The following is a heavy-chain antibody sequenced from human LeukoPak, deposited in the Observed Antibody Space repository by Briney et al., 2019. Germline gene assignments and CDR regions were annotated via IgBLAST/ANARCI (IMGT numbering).Heavy chain of an antibody. V-gene: IGHV3-9*01. D-gene: IGHD2-2*01. CDR3: AKDANYQSDYVDY. CDR2: INWNSGSI. CDR1: GFTFDDYA. J-gene: IGHJ4*02. Sequence: PGGSLRLSCAASGFTFDDYAMDWVRQAPGKGLEWVSGINWNSGSIDYADSVKGRFTISRDNAKNSLYLQMNSLRAEDTALYYCAKDANYQSDYVDYWGQGTLVTVSS.